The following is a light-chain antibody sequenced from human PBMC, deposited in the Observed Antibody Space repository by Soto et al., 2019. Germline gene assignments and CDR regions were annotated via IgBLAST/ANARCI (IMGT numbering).Light chain of an antibody. V-gene: IGKV1-5*03. CDR3: MQSSNYVWT. Sequence: DIQMTQSPSTLSASVGDRVTITCRASQNINTWLSWYHQAPGEPPKLLIFKASRLQSGVPSRFSGGGSATRFTLTINGLQPDDFGTYYCMQSSNYVWTFGRGTKVEVK. J-gene: IGKJ1*01. CDR2: KAS. CDR1: QNINTW.